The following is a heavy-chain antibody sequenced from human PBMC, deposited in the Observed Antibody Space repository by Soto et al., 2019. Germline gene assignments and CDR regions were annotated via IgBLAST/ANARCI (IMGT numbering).Heavy chain of an antibody. CDR3: XXXXXXXXXXWNY. V-gene: IGHV3-74*01. Sequence: EEQLVESGGGLVQPGGSLRLSCAASGFTFSSYWMHWVRQAPGKGLVWVSRXNPGXXXTXYADSVKGRFTISRDNAKXXXXXXXXXXXXXXXXXXXXXXXXXXXXXXWNYWGQGTLVTVSS. D-gene: IGHD3-3*01. J-gene: IGHJ4*02. CDR2: XNPGXXXT. CDR1: GFTFSSYW.